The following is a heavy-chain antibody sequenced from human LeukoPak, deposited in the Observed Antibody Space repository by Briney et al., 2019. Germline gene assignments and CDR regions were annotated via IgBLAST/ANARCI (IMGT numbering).Heavy chain of an antibody. J-gene: IGHJ2*01. CDR3: TSGSYSSGWYPYFDN. CDR2: IYYSGST. CDR1: GGSISSSGYY. D-gene: IGHD6-19*01. V-gene: IGHV4-39*01. Sequence: SETLSLTCTVSGGSISSSGYYWSWIRQPPGKGLEWIGSIYYSGSTYYNPSLKSRVTVSVDTSKNQFSLRLSPVTAADTAVYYCTSGSYSSGWYPYFDNWGRGTLVTVSS.